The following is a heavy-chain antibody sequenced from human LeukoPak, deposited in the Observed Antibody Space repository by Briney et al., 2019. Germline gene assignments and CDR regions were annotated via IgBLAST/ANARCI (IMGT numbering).Heavy chain of an antibody. CDR3: ARRTFGAFAI. J-gene: IGHJ3*02. Sequence: PGGSLRLSCAASGFTFSAYALSWVRQTPGRGLEWVSSVTAGGDTTYYTDSVKGRFTISRDNAKNTLYLQMNSLRAEDTAVYYCARRTFGAFAIWGQGTMVTVSS. V-gene: IGHV3-23*01. CDR2: VTAGGDTT. CDR1: GFTFSAYA. D-gene: IGHD3-16*01.